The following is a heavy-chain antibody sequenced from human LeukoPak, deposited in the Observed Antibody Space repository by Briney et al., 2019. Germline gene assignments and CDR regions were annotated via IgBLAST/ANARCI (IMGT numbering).Heavy chain of an antibody. V-gene: IGHV1-8*03. Sequence: ASVKVSCKASGYTFTSYDINWARQATGQGLEWMGWMNPNSGNTGYAQKFQGRVTITRNTSISTAYMELSSLRSEDTAVYYCARGPRRYIVVVPAAREWYFDLWGRGTLVTVSS. CDR1: GYTFTSYD. D-gene: IGHD2-2*01. J-gene: IGHJ2*01. CDR3: ARGPRRYIVVVPAAREWYFDL. CDR2: MNPNSGNT.